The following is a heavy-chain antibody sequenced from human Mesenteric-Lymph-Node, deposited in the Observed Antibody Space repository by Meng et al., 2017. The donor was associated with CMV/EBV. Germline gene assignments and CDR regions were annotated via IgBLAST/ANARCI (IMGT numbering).Heavy chain of an antibody. J-gene: IGHJ1*01. CDR3: ARRYSYGSAEYFQH. CDR1: GYNFNSYA. Sequence: SGYNFNSYAMHWVRQAPGQRLEWMGWINAGNGNTTYSQKFQGRVTITRDTSASTAYMELSSLRSEDTAVYYCARRYSYGSAEYFQHWGQGTLVTVSS. D-gene: IGHD5-18*01. CDR2: INAGNGNT. V-gene: IGHV1-3*01.